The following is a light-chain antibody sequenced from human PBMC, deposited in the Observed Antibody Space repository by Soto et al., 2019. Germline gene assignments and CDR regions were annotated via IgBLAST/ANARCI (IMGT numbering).Light chain of an antibody. Sequence: EIVLTQSPGTLSLSPGERATLSCRASQSVSSSYLAWYQQKPGQAPRPLIYGASSRATGIPDRFSGSGSGTDLTLTISSLQTEAFAVYYGAWYGSSPRTFGQGSKVEIK. CDR3: AWYGSSPRT. CDR1: QSVSSSY. J-gene: IGKJ1*01. CDR2: GAS. V-gene: IGKV3-20*01.